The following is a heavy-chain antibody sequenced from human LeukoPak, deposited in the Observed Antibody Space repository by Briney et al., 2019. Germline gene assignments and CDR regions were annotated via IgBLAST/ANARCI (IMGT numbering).Heavy chain of an antibody. Sequence: ASVKVSCKASGYTFTCYYMHWVRQAPGQGLEWMGRINPNSGGTNYAQKFQGRVTMTRDTSISTAYMELSRLRSDDTAVYYCARGPYSSGWYNFDYWGQGTLVTVSS. J-gene: IGHJ4*02. D-gene: IGHD6-19*01. CDR2: INPNSGGT. CDR1: GYTFTCYY. V-gene: IGHV1-2*06. CDR3: ARGPYSSGWYNFDY.